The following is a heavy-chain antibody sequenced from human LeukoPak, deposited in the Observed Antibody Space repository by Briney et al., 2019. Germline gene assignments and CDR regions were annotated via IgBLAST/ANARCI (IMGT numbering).Heavy chain of an antibody. CDR3: ARDREAYGMDV. Sequence: GASVKVSFKASGYTFTSYGISWVRQAPGQGLAGMGWISAYNGNTNYAQKLEGRVTMTTDTSTSTAYMELRSLRSDDTAVCYCARDREAYGMDVWGQGATVTVSS. J-gene: IGHJ6*02. V-gene: IGHV1-18*01. D-gene: IGHD3-10*01. CDR2: ISAYNGNT. CDR1: GYTFTSYG.